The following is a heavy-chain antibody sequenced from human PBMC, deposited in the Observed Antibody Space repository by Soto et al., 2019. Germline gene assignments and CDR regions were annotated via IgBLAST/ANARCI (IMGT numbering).Heavy chain of an antibody. CDR3: ARDRHYYDSSGYYYYYFDY. V-gene: IGHV1-69*06. J-gene: IGHJ4*02. Sequence: SVKVSCKASGYTFSSSGFTWVRQAPGQGLEWMGGIVPIFGTTNYAQNFQGRVSITADKSTGTAYMELNSLRSEDTAVYYCARDRHYYDSSGYYYYYFDYWAQGTLVTVSS. CDR2: IVPIFGTT. D-gene: IGHD3-22*01. CDR1: GYTFSSSG.